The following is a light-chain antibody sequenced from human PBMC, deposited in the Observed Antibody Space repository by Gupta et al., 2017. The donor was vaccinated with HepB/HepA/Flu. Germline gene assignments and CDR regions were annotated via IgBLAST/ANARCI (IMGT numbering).Light chain of an antibody. CDR3: QSGGNGIHVV. J-gene: IGLJ2*01. V-gene: IGLV4-69*01. Sequence: QLVLTQSPSASASLRASVNRACTLSSGHTNYAIAWQHQQPEKGARQLVKVSSDDTHIKEAGIPDRFSGSSSGAERFTTSPGQESDDDSDYYWQSGGNGIHVVFGGGTKLTVL. CDR2: VSSDDTH. CDR1: SGHTNYA.